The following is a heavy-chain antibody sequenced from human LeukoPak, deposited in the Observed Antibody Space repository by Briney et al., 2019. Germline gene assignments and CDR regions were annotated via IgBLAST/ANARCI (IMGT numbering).Heavy chain of an antibody. CDR1: GYTFTSYY. J-gene: IGHJ4*02. CDR3: ARDWGEQWLVDY. CDR2: INPSGGST. D-gene: IGHD6-19*01. V-gene: IGHV1-46*01. Sequence: ASVKVSCKASGYTFTSYYMHWVRQAPGQGLEWMGIINPSGGSTSYAQKFQSRVTMTRDTSTSTVYMELSSLRSEDTAVYYCARDWGEQWLVDYWGQGTLVTVSS.